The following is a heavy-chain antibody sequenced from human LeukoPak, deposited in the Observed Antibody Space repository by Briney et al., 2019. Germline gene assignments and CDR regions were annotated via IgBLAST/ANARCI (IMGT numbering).Heavy chain of an antibody. D-gene: IGHD5-24*01. J-gene: IGHJ4*02. Sequence: GGSLRLSCAASGFTFSDYYMTWIRQAPGKGLEWVSSISTSGSTIYYADSVKGRFTISRDNAKNSLYLQMNSLIAEDTAVFYCARRLDGYNSDYFDYWGQGALVTVSS. CDR3: ARRLDGYNSDYFDY. CDR1: GFTFSDYY. CDR2: ISTSGSTI. V-gene: IGHV3-11*04.